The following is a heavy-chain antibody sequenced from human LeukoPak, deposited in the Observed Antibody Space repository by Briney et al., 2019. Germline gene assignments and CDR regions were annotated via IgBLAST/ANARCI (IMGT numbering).Heavy chain of an antibody. CDR2: INPNSGGT. V-gene: IGHV1-2*02. J-gene: IGHJ5*02. Sequence: ASVKVSCTASGYTFTGYYMHWVRQAPGQGLEWMGWINPNSGGTNYAQKFQGRVTMTRDTSISTAYMELSRLRSDDTAVYYCARSDCSGGSCYDWFDPWGQGTLVTVSS. CDR3: ARSDCSGGSCYDWFDP. D-gene: IGHD2-15*01. CDR1: GYTFTGYY.